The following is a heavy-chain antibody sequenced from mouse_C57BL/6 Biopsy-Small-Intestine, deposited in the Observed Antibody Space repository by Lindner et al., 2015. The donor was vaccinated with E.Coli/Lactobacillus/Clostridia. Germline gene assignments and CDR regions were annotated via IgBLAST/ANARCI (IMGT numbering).Heavy chain of an antibody. CDR1: GYSFTGYF. CDR2: INPYNDDT. V-gene: IGHV1-20*01. J-gene: IGHJ2*01. D-gene: IGHD2-5*01. CDR3: ARWDSNLYYFDY. Sequence: VQLQESGPELVKPGASVKMSCKASGYSFTGYFMSWVKQSHGKSLEWIGRINPYNDDTFYNQKFKGKATLTVDKSSSTAHMELRSLTSEDSALYYCARWDSNLYYFDYWGQGTTLTVSS.